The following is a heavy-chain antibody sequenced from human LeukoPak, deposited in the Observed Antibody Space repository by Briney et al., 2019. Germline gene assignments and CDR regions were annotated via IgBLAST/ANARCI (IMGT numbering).Heavy chain of an antibody. CDR1: GFTFSSYS. CDR3: ASVYYDSSGYFDAFDI. J-gene: IGHJ3*02. CDR2: ISSSSSTI. Sequence: GGSLRLSCAASGFTFSSYSMNWVRQAPGKGLEWVSYISSSSSTIYYADSVKGRFTISRDNAKNSLYLQMNSLRDEETAVYYCASVYYDSSGYFDAFDIWGQGTMVTVSS. D-gene: IGHD3-22*01. V-gene: IGHV3-48*02.